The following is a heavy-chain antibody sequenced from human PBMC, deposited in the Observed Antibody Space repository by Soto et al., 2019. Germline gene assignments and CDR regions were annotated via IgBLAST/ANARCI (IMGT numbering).Heavy chain of an antibody. J-gene: IGHJ4*02. D-gene: IGHD5-12*01. CDR2: IKSKTDGGTT. CDR3: TTDSGYDLARGFDY. Sequence: GGSLRLSCAASGFTFSNAWMNWVRQAPGKGLEWVGRIKSKTDGGTTDYAAPVKGRFTISRDDSKNTLYLQMNSLKTEDTAVYYCTTDSGYDLARGFDYWGQGTLVTVSS. V-gene: IGHV3-15*07. CDR1: GFTFSNAW.